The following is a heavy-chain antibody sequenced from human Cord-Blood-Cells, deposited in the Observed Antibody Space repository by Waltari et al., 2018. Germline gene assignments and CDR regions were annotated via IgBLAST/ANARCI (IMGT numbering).Heavy chain of an antibody. CDR3: ARGYYDSSGYYYWYFDL. J-gene: IGHJ2*01. CDR2: IYYSGST. Sequence: QVQLQESGPGLVKPSQTLSLTCTVSGGSISSGDYYWRWIRQPPGKGLEWIGYIYYSGSTYDNPSLKSRVTISVDTSKNQFSLKLSSVTAADTAVYYCARGYYDSSGYYYWYFDLWGRGTLVTVSS. V-gene: IGHV4-30-4*08. CDR1: GGSISSGDYY. D-gene: IGHD3-22*01.